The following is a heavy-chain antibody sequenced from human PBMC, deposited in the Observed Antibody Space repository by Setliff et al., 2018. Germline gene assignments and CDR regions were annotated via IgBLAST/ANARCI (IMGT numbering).Heavy chain of an antibody. V-gene: IGHV4-38-2*02. D-gene: IGHD3-22*01. CDR1: GYSISSGYI. Sequence: PSETLSLTCTVSGYSISSGYIWGWIRQPPGKGLEWVGNIGHTGSINYNPSLKSRLTISRDTSKNQVSLKLSSVTATDTAVYYCARYDSSGYSENYYFDYWGQGTLVTVSS. CDR3: ARYDSSGYSENYYFDY. CDR2: IGHTGSI. J-gene: IGHJ4*02.